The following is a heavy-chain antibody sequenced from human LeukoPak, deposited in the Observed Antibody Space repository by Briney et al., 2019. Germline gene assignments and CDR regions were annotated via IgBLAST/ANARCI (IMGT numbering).Heavy chain of an antibody. D-gene: IGHD2-15*01. CDR1: GFTFSSYE. CDR2: ISSSGSTI. V-gene: IGHV3-48*03. Sequence: GGSLRLSCAASGFTFSSYEMNWVRQAPGKGLEWVSHISSSGSTIYYADSVKGRFTISRDNAKNSLYPQMNSLRAEDTVVYYCATLGYCSGGSCYYYGMDVWGKGTTVTVSS. J-gene: IGHJ6*04. CDR3: ATLGYCSGGSCYYYGMDV.